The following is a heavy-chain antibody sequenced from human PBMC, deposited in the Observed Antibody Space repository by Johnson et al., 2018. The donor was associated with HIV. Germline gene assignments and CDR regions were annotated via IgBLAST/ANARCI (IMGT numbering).Heavy chain of an antibody. D-gene: IGHD3-10*01. CDR1: GFTFSGSA. CDR2: ISYDGSNK. Sequence: QVQLVESGGGLVKPGGPLRLSCAASGFTFSGSAMHWVRQASGKGLEWVAVISYDGSNKYYADSVKGRFTISRDNSKNTLYLQMNSLRAEDTAVYYCAKGGLWFGESIDAFDIWGQGTMVTVSS. V-gene: IGHV3-30-3*01. J-gene: IGHJ3*02. CDR3: AKGGLWFGESIDAFDI.